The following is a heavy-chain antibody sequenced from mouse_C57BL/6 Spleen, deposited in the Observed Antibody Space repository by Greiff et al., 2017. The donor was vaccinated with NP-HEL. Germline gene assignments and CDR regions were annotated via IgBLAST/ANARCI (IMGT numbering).Heavy chain of an antibody. CDR2: IGPPNGNT. CDR3: ARIKKIVATYFDY. V-gene: IGHV14-3*02. CDR1: GLNIKDTY. Sequence: EVQLQQSGAELVKSGATVKLSCTASGLNIKDTYMHWLKQWPEQGLEWIGRIGPPNGNTKYDPKFQSKATLTVDKSSSTAYMLLSGPTFEDSAVYYCARIKKIVATYFDYWGQGTTLTVSS. J-gene: IGHJ2*01. D-gene: IGHD1-1*01.